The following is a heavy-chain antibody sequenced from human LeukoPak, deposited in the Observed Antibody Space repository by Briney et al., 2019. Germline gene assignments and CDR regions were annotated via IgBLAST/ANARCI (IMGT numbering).Heavy chain of an antibody. CDR3: ARWLVSVTTEGNYYYYMDV. V-gene: IGHV3-20*04. Sequence: GGSLRLSCAASGFTFDDYGMNRVRQAPGKGLEWVSGINWNGGSTGYADSVKGRFAISRDNAKNSLYLQMNSLRAEDTALYYCARWLVSVTTEGNYYYYMDVWGKGTTVTVSS. D-gene: IGHD4-17*01. CDR2: INWNGGST. J-gene: IGHJ6*03. CDR1: GFTFDDYG.